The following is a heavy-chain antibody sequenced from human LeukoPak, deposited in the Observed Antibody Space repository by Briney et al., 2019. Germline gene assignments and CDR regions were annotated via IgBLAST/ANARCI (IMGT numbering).Heavy chain of an antibody. V-gene: IGHV3-23*01. D-gene: IGHD3-22*01. Sequence: GGSLRLSCAASGFTFSSYGMSWVRQAPGKGLEWVSAISGSGGSTYYADSVKGRFTISRDNSKNTLYLQMNSMRAEDTAVYYCAKASAMIVVVSKHFDYWGQGTLVTVSS. CDR1: GFTFSSYG. J-gene: IGHJ4*02. CDR3: AKASAMIVVVSKHFDY. CDR2: ISGSGGST.